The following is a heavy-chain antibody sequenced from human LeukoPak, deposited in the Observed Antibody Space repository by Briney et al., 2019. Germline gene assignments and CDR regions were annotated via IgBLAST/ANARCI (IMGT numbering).Heavy chain of an antibody. Sequence: GGSLILSCAASGFTFSSYEMNWVRQAPGKGLEWVSYISGSGTTIYYADSVKGRFTISRDNAKNSLYLQMNSLRAEDTAVYYCAKCGNSGCHLIDYWGQGTLVTVSS. V-gene: IGHV3-48*03. D-gene: IGHD5-12*01. CDR3: AKCGNSGCHLIDY. CDR2: ISGSGTTI. CDR1: GFTFSSYE. J-gene: IGHJ4*02.